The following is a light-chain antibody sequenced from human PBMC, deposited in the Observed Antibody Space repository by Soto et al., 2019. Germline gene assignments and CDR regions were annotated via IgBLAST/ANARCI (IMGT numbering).Light chain of an antibody. CDR1: QSISRW. V-gene: IGKV1-5*01. J-gene: IGKJ1*01. CDR3: QEYETYSQWT. Sequence: DIQMTQSPSTLSASLGVRVTITCRASQSISRWLAWYQQKPWKAPKLLISDVSSLERGVAARFSGSGSGTEFTLAISRLQPDDFATYHYQEYETYSQWTFGQGTKVEI. CDR2: DVS.